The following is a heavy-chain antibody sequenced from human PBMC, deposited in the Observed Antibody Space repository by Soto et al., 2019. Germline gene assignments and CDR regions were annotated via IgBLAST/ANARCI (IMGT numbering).Heavy chain of an antibody. CDR1: GYTFTSYS. Sequence: AASVKVSCKASGYTFTSYSISWVRQAPGQGLEWMGWISPYNGNTNYAQTLQGRVSMTTDTSTSTAFMELRSLRSDDTAVYYCARGPTPDYDSSGYEQWGQGTLVTVSS. CDR3: ARGPTPDYDSSGYEQ. J-gene: IGHJ4*02. V-gene: IGHV1-18*04. D-gene: IGHD3-22*01. CDR2: ISPYNGNT.